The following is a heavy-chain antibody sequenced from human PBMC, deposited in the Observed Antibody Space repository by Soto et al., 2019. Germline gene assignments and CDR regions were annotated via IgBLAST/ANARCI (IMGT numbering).Heavy chain of an antibody. V-gene: IGHV1-18*01. CDR2: ISAYNGNT. D-gene: IGHD2-2*01. Sequence: ASVKVSCKASGYTFTSYGISWVRQAPGQGLEWMGWISAYNGNTNYAQKLQGRVTMTTDTSTSTAYMELRSLRSDDTAVYYCARDSISDIVVVPAAMGSFSAIWGQGTMVTVSS. CDR1: GYTFTSYG. CDR3: ARDSISDIVVVPAAMGSFSAI. J-gene: IGHJ3*02.